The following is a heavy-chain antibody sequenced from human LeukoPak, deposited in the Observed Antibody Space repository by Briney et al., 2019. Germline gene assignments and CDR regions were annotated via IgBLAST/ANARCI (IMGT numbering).Heavy chain of an antibody. J-gene: IGHJ4*02. D-gene: IGHD1-7*01. V-gene: IGHV3-74*01. CDR2: INSDGSST. CDR1: GFTFSSYW. CDR3: ARSNWNSYFDY. Sequence: TGGSLRLSCAASGFTFSSYWMHWVRHAPGKGLVWVSRINSDGSSTSYADSVKGRFTISRDNAKDTLYLQMNSLRAEDTAVYYCARSNWNSYFDYWGQGTLVTVPS.